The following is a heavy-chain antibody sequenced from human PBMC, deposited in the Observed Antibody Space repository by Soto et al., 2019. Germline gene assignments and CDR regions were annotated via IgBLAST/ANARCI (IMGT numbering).Heavy chain of an antibody. V-gene: IGHV3-21*01. CDR2: ISAGSSNI. CDR3: ARQYPSSSRHFDH. CDR1: GFTFRTYY. Sequence: EVELVESGGGLVKPGGSLKLSCAASGFTFRTYYMIWVRKAPGKGLEWVSSISAGSSNIYYAPSVKGRFTISRDNAKNLLYLQINSLRAEDTAVYYCARQYPSSSRHFDHWGQGTLVIVSS. J-gene: IGHJ4*02. D-gene: IGHD6-6*01.